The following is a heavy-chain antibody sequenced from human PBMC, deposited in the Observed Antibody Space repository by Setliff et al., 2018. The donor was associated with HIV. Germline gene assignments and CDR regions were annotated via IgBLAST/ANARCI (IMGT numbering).Heavy chain of an antibody. J-gene: IGHJ4*02. CDR3: ARDLGHSSPVFDY. V-gene: IGHV3-30*04. CDR2: LSYDVSNK. Sequence: GGSLRLSCAASGFTFSSYAMTWVRQGPGKGLEWVAVLSYDVSNKCYADSVKGRFTISRDNSKNTLYLQMNSLRAEDTAVYYCARDLGHSSPVFDYWGQGTLVTVSS. CDR1: GFTFSSYA.